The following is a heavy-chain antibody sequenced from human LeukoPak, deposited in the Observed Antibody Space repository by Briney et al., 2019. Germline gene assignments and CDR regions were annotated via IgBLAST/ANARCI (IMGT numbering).Heavy chain of an antibody. CDR2: IWYDGGYK. J-gene: IGHJ4*02. CDR1: GSTFSNYG. Sequence: GTSLRLSCAASGSTFSNYGMHWVRQAPGKGLEWVAGIWYDGGYKYYADSVKGRFTISRDNSKNTLFLQMDSLRAEDTAVYYCARNYYDSSGYQESTFNYWGQGTLVTVSS. CDR3: ARNYYDSSGYQESTFNY. V-gene: IGHV3-33*01. D-gene: IGHD3-22*01.